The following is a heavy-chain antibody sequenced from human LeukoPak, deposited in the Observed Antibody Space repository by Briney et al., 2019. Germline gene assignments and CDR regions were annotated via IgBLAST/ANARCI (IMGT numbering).Heavy chain of an antibody. CDR2: IYYSGST. V-gene: IGHV4-39*07. CDR3: ARDKGYCSGGSCYPSWFDP. D-gene: IGHD2-15*01. J-gene: IGHJ5*02. CDR1: GFTFSSYS. Sequence: GSLRLSCAASGFTFSSYSMNWVRQPPGKGLEWIGRIYYSGSTYYNPSLKSRVTISVDTSKNQFSLKLSSVTAADTAVYYCARDKGYCSGGSCYPSWFDPWGQGTLVTVSS.